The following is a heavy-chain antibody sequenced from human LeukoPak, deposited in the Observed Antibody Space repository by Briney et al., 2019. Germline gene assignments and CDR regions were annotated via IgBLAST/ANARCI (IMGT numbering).Heavy chain of an antibody. Sequence: SQTLSLTCTVSGGSISSGGYYWSWLRQHPGKGLEWIGYIYYSGSTYYNPSLKSRVTISVDTSKNQFSLKLSSVTAADTAVYYCARADYGSGSYFIGFDYWGQRPLVTVSS. CDR1: GGSISSGGYY. V-gene: IGHV4-31*03. CDR3: ARADYGSGSYFIGFDY. D-gene: IGHD3-10*01. J-gene: IGHJ4*02. CDR2: IYYSGST.